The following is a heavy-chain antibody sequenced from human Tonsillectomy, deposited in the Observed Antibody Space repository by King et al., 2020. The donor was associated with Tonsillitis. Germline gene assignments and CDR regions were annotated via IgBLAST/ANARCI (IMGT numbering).Heavy chain of an antibody. CDR2: IYYSGST. CDR3: ARDQNYYDSSGYYRGGFDY. Sequence: VQLQESGPGLVKPSETLSLTCTVSGGSISSYYWSWIRQPPGKGLEWIWYIYYSGSTNYNPSLKSRVTIPVDTSKNQFSPKLSSVTAADTAVYYCARDQNYYDSSGYYRGGFDYWGQGTLVTVSS. V-gene: IGHV4-59*01. J-gene: IGHJ4*02. D-gene: IGHD3-22*01. CDR1: GGSISSYY.